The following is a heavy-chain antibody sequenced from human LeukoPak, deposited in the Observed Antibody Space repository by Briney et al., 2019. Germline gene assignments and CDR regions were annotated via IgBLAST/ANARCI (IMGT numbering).Heavy chain of an antibody. V-gene: IGHV4-59*11. CDR1: GGSISSHY. Sequence: PSETLSLTCTVSGGSISSHYWSWIRQPPGKGLEWIGYIYYSGSTNYNPSPKSRVTISVDTSKNQFSLKLSSVTAADTAVYYCARDIGLPTDYWGQGTLVTVSS. CDR3: ARDIGLPTDY. J-gene: IGHJ4*02. D-gene: IGHD3-10*01. CDR2: IYYSGST.